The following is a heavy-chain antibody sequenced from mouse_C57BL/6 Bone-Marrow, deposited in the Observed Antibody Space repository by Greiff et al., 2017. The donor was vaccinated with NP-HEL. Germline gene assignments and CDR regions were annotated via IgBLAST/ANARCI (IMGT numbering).Heavy chain of an antibody. V-gene: IGHV1-5*01. J-gene: IGHJ3*01. CDR3: TRRVKGISWFAY. Sequence: VQLQQSGTVLARPGASVKMSCKTSGYTFTSYWMHWVKQRPGQGLEWIGAIYPGNSDTSYNQKFKGKAKLTAVTSARTAYMELSSLTNEDSAVYYCTRRVKGISWFAYWGQGTLVTVSA. CDR1: GYTFTSYW. CDR2: IYPGNSDT.